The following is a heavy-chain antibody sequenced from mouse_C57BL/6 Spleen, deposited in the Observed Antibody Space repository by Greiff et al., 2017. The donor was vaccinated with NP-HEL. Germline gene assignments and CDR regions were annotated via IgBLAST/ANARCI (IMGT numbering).Heavy chain of an antibody. D-gene: IGHD2-3*01. CDR3: ARGGYDGYFLFAY. V-gene: IGHV1-26*01. CDR1: GYTFTDYY. CDR2: INPNNGGT. J-gene: IGHJ3*01. Sequence: VQLQQSGPELVKPGASVKISCKASGYTFTDYYMNWVKQSHGKSLEWIGDINPNNGGTSYNQKFKGKATLPVDKSSSTAYMELRSLTSEDSAVYYCARGGYDGYFLFAYWGQGTLVTVSA.